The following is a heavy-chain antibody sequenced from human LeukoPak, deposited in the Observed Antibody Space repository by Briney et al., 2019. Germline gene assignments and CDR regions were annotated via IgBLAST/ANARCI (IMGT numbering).Heavy chain of an antibody. J-gene: IGHJ3*02. CDR1: GYSISSGYY. Sequence: PSETLSLTCAVSGYSISSGYYWGWIRQPPGKGLEWIGSIYHSGSTYYNPSLRSRVTISVDTSKNQFSLKLSSVTAADTAVYYCARSPVSDSSGREPFDIWGQGTMVTVSS. CDR2: IYHSGST. D-gene: IGHD3-22*01. V-gene: IGHV4-38-2*01. CDR3: ARSPVSDSSGREPFDI.